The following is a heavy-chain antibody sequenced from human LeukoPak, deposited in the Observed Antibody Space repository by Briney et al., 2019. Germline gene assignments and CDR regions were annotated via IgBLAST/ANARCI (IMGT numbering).Heavy chain of an antibody. Sequence: GRSLRLSCAASGFTFSSYGMHWVRQAPGKGLDWVAVILNDGSQEKYADSVKGRFTISRDNSKNTLFLQMNSLRAEDTAVYYCARDDALGDNALDIWGQGTMVTVSS. V-gene: IGHV3-33*01. CDR3: ARDDALGDNALDI. CDR1: GFTFSSYG. J-gene: IGHJ3*02. D-gene: IGHD3-16*01. CDR2: ILNDGSQE.